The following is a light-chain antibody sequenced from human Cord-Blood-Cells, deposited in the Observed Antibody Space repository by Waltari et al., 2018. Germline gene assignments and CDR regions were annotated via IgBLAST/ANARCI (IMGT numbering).Light chain of an antibody. CDR2: EGS. V-gene: IGLV2-23*01. CDR1: SSDVGGYNL. CDR3: CSYAGSSTWV. J-gene: IGLJ3*02. Sequence: QSALTQPPSASGSPGPSVTISCTGTSSDVGGYNLVSWYQQHPGKAPKLMIYEGSKRPSGVSNRFSGSKSGNTASLTISGLQAEDEADYYCCSYAGSSTWVFGGGTKLTVL.